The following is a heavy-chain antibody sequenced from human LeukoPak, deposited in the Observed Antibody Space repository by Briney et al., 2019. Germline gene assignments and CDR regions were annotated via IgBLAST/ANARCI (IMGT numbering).Heavy chain of an antibody. CDR3: ARDMGGYYYDILTGYSWDN. Sequence: GGSLRLSCAASGFTFSSYEMNWVRQAPGKGLEWVSYISSSGSTIYYADSVKGRFTISRDNAKNSLYLQMNSLRAEDTAVYYCARDMGGYYYDILTGYSWDNWGQGTLVTVSS. CDR1: GFTFSSYE. V-gene: IGHV3-48*03. J-gene: IGHJ4*02. CDR2: ISSSGSTI. D-gene: IGHD3-9*01.